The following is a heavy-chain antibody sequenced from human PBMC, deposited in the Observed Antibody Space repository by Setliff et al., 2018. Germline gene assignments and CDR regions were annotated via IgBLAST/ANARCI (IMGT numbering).Heavy chain of an antibody. V-gene: IGHV1-2*02. CDR3: AREVLSTVVAWDY. CDR2: INPNSGDT. Sequence: ASVKVSCKASGNTFTGYYIHWLRQAPGQGLEWMGCINPNSGDTTFAQKFQGRGTITRDTSNSTDYMDLSRLTSDDTAVYYCAREVLSTVVAWDYWGQGTLVTVSS. D-gene: IGHD4-17*01. CDR1: GNTFTGYY. J-gene: IGHJ4*02.